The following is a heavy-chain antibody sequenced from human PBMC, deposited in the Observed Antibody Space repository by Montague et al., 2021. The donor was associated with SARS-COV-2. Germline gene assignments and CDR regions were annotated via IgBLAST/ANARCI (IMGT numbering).Heavy chain of an antibody. J-gene: IGHJ6*03. V-gene: IGHV4-39*01. D-gene: IGHD3-10*01. Sequence: SETLSLTCTVSGGSVSSSPYYWGWIRQPPGRGLEWVGSISYSGRTYFSPSLKSQLTISVDSSENQFSLRLSSVTAADTAVYYCASSYYYGSGTCVYNYYMDVWGKGTTVTVSS. CDR2: ISYSGRT. CDR3: ASSYYYGSGTCVYNYYMDV. CDR1: GGSVSSSPYY.